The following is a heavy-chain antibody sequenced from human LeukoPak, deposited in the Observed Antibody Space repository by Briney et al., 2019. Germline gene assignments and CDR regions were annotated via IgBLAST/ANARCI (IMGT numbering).Heavy chain of an antibody. Sequence: SETLSLTCTVSGGSISSSSYYWGWIRQPPGKGLEWIGSIYYSGSTYYNPSLKSRVTISVDTSKNQFSLKLSSVTAADTAVYYCAMVIPRDLFDYWGQGTLVTVSS. CDR2: IYYSGST. D-gene: IGHD3-22*01. CDR1: GGSISSSSYY. J-gene: IGHJ4*02. CDR3: AMVIPRDLFDY. V-gene: IGHV4-39*01.